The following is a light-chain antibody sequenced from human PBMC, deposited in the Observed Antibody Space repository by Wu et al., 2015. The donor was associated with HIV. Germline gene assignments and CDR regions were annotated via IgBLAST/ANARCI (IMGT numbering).Light chain of an antibody. CDR1: QSVSSY. V-gene: IGKV3-11*01. J-gene: IGKJ2*01. Sequence: ENVLTQSPATLSLSPGERATLSCRASQSVSSYLAWYQHKPGQAPRLLIYDASNRATGIPARFSGSGSGTEFTLSISSLEPEDFAVYYCQQEDTFGQGTKLEIK. CDR2: DAS. CDR3: QQEDT.